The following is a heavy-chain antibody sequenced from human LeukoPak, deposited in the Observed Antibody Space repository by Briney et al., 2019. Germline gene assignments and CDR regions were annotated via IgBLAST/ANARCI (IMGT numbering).Heavy chain of an antibody. Sequence: SETLSLTCSVSGGSISSYYWSWIRQPAGKGLEWIGRIYYSGSTNYNPSLKSRVTISVDTSKNQFSLKLSSVTAADTAVYYCAGGDDSSGWDAFDIWDQGTMVTVSS. CDR1: GGSISSYY. CDR2: IYYSGST. D-gene: IGHD3-22*01. V-gene: IGHV4-4*07. CDR3: AGGDDSSGWDAFDI. J-gene: IGHJ3*02.